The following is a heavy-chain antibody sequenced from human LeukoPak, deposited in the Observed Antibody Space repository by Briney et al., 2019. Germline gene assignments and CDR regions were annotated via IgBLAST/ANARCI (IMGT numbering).Heavy chain of an antibody. CDR1: GYTFTGYY. CDR2: INPNSGGT. CDR3: ARDVTDEDGDYGTVDY. D-gene: IGHD4-17*01. J-gene: IGHJ4*02. V-gene: IGHV1-2*02. Sequence: ASVKVSCKASGYTFTGYYMHWVRQAPGQGLEWMGWINPNSGGTNYAQKFQGRVTMTRDTSISTAYMELSRLRSDDTAVYYCARDVTDEDGDYGTVDYWGQGTLVTVSS.